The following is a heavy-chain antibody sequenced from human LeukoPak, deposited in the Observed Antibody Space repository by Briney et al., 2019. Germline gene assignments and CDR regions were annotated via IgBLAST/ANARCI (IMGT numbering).Heavy chain of an antibody. D-gene: IGHD5-12*01. Sequence: SQTLSLTCTVSGGSISSGGYYWSWIRQPPGKGLEWIGYIYYSGSTNYNPSLKSRVTISVDTSKNQFSLKLSSVTAADTAVYYCARAPLEYSGYDFSYYYYYYMDVWGKGTTVTVSS. CDR2: IYYSGST. CDR1: GGSISSGGYY. J-gene: IGHJ6*03. V-gene: IGHV4-61*08. CDR3: ARAPLEYSGYDFSYYYYYYMDV.